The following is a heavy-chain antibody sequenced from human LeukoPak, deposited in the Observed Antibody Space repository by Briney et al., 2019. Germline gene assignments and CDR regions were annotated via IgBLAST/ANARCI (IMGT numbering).Heavy chain of an antibody. CDR3: AKSQGSGWYLLADY. V-gene: IGHV3-9*01. CDR1: GFTFDDYA. J-gene: IGHJ4*02. Sequence: PGGSLRLSCAASGFTFDDYAMHWVRHAPGKGLEWVSGSSWNSGSIGYADSVKGRFTISRDNAKNSLYLQMNSLRAEDTALYYCAKSQGSGWYLLADYWGQGTLVTVSS. D-gene: IGHD6-19*01. CDR2: SSWNSGSI.